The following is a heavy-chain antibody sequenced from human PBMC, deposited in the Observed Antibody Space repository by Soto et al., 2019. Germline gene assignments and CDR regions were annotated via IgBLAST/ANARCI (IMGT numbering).Heavy chain of an antibody. Sequence: EVQLLESGGGLVQPGGSLRLSCAASGFTFSSYAMSWVRQAPGKGLEWGSAISGSGGSTYYADSVKGRFTISRDNSKNTLYLQMNSLRAEDTDVYYCAKAYGFLECGYWGQGTLVTVSS. V-gene: IGHV3-23*01. CDR1: GFTFSSYA. D-gene: IGHD3-3*01. J-gene: IGHJ4*02. CDR2: ISGSGGST. CDR3: AKAYGFLECGY.